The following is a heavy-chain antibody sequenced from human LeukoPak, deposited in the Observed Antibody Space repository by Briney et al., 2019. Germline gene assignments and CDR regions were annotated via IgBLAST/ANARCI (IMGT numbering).Heavy chain of an antibody. Sequence: GGSLRLSCAASGFTVSSNYMSWVRQAPGKGLEWVSVIYSGGSTYYADSVKGRFTISRDNSKNTLYLQMNSLRAEDTAVYYCAKRPGDWGFGFDYWGQGTLVTVSS. CDR3: AKRPGDWGFGFDY. D-gene: IGHD7-27*01. J-gene: IGHJ4*02. CDR1: GFTVSSNY. V-gene: IGHV3-53*01. CDR2: IYSGGST.